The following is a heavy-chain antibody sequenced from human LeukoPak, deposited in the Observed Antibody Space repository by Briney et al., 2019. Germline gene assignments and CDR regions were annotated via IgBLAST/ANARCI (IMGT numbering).Heavy chain of an antibody. CDR1: GFPFSSYA. CDR2: ISGSGGST. CDR3: VTSLSAAGY. J-gene: IGHJ4*02. D-gene: IGHD6-13*01. Sequence: GGSLRLSCAASGFPFSSYAMSWVRQAPGKGLEWVSGISGSGGSTYYADSVKGRFTISRENSKNTLYLHMNSLRAEDTAVYYCVTSLSAAGYWGQGTLVTVSS. V-gene: IGHV3-23*01.